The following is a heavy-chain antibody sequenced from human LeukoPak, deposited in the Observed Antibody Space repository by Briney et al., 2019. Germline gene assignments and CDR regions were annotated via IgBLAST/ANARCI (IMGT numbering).Heavy chain of an antibody. D-gene: IGHD3-22*01. CDR1: GYTFTSYY. V-gene: IGHV1-46*01. CDR3: ATGGHVRVYDSSAYYGHY. Sequence: ASVKVSCKASGYTFTSYYMHWVRQAPGQGLEWMGIINPSGGSTSYAQKFQGRVTMTRDMSTSTVYMELSSLRSEDTAVYYCATGGHVRVYDSSAYYGHYWGQGTLVTVSS. CDR2: INPSGGST. J-gene: IGHJ4*02.